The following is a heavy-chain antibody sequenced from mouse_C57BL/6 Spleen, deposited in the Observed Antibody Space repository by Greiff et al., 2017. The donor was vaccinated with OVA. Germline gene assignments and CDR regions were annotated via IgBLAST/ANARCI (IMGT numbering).Heavy chain of an antibody. CDR1: GYAFSSYW. CDR2: IYPGDGDT. D-gene: IGHD1-3*01. Sequence: LVESGAELVKPGASVKISCKASGYAFSSYWMNWVKQRPGKGLEWIGQIYPGDGDTNYNGKFKGKATLTADKSSSTAYMQLSSLTSEDSAVYFCARWYLWAMDYWGQGTSVTVSS. CDR3: ARWYLWAMDY. J-gene: IGHJ4*01. V-gene: IGHV1-80*01.